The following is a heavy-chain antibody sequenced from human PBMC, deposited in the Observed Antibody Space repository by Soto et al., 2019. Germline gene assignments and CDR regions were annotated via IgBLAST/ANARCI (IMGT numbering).Heavy chain of an antibody. Sequence: GESLKISCAASGFTVSSNYMSWVRQAPGKGLEWVSVIYSGGSTYYADSVKGRFTISRDNSKNTLYLQMNSLRAEDTAVYYCAREPVVPAAMGFDYWGQGTLVTVSS. CDR1: GFTVSSNY. J-gene: IGHJ4*02. CDR2: IYSGGST. V-gene: IGHV3-66*01. CDR3: AREPVVPAAMGFDY. D-gene: IGHD2-2*01.